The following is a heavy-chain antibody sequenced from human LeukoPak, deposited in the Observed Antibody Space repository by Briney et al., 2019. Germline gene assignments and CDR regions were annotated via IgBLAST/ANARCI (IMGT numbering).Heavy chain of an antibody. V-gene: IGHV3-7*01. J-gene: IGHJ4*02. CDR1: GFTFSSYS. Sequence: GGSLRLSCAASGFTFSSYSMNWVRQAPGKGLEWVANIKQDGSEKYYVDSVKGRFTISRDNAKNSLYLQMNSLRAEDTAVYYCASQALFAGPLDYWGQGTLVTVSS. CDR2: IKQDGSEK. CDR3: ASQALFAGPLDY. D-gene: IGHD3-10*01.